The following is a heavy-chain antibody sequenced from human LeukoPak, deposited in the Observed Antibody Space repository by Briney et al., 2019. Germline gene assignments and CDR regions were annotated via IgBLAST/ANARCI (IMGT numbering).Heavy chain of an antibody. CDR3: ARLVRYDFWSGYSLANYGMDV. D-gene: IGHD3-3*01. CDR2: INHSGST. CDR1: GGSFSGYY. J-gene: IGHJ6*02. V-gene: IGHV4-34*01. Sequence: SETLSLTCAVYGGSFSGYYWSWIRQPPGKGLEWIGEINHSGSTNYNPSLKSRVTISVDTSKNQFSLKLSSVTAADTAVYYCARLVRYDFWSGYSLANYGMDVWGQGTTVTVSS.